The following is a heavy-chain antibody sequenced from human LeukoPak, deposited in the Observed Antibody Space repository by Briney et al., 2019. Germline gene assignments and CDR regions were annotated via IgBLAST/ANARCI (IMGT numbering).Heavy chain of an antibody. CDR1: GGSFSGYY. V-gene: IGHV4-34*01. Sequence: SETLSLTCAVYGGSFSGYYWSWIRQPPGKGLEWIGEINHSGSTNYNPSLKSRVTISVDTSKNQFSLKLSSVTAADTAVYYCARAASGCSSTSCYLDYWGQGTLVTVSS. CDR2: INHSGST. D-gene: IGHD2-2*01. J-gene: IGHJ4*02. CDR3: ARAASGCSSTSCYLDY.